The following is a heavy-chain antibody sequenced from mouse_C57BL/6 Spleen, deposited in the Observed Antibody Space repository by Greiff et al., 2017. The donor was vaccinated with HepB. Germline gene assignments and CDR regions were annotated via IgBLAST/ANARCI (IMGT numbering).Heavy chain of an antibody. V-gene: IGHV1-54*01. J-gene: IGHJ4*01. Sequence: VQLQQSGAELVRPGTSVKVSCKASGYAFTNYLIEWVKQRPGQGLEWIGVINPGSGGTNYNEKFKGKATLTADKSSSTAYMQLSSLTSEDSAVYFCARDYYGSRGYAMDYWGQGTSVTVSS. D-gene: IGHD1-1*01. CDR1: GYAFTNYL. CDR2: INPGSGGT. CDR3: ARDYYGSRGYAMDY.